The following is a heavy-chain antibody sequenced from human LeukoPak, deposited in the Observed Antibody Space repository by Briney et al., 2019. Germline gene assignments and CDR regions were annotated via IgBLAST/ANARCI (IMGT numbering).Heavy chain of an antibody. CDR1: GFTFSTNA. J-gene: IGHJ4*02. CDR3: AKAPISKDCSGGSCYLFDY. CDR2: VSDSGDYT. D-gene: IGHD2-15*01. V-gene: IGHV3-23*01. Sequence: GGSLRLSCAASGFTFSTNAMTWVRQAPGKGLEWVSSVSDSGDYTYYADSVKGRFTISRDNSKNTLYLQVNSLRAEDTAVYYCAKAPISKDCSGGSCYLFDYWGQGTLVIVSS.